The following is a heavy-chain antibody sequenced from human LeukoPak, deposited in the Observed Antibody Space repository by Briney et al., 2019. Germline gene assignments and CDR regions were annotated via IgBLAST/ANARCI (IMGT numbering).Heavy chain of an antibody. D-gene: IGHD7-27*01. Sequence: PSETLSLTCTISGGSISSYYWSWIRQPPGKGLEWIGYIYYSGSTNYNPSLKSRVTISVDTSKNQFSLKLSSVTAADTAVYCCAREGLGIESFDYWGQGTLVTVSS. J-gene: IGHJ4*02. CDR1: GGSISSYY. CDR2: IYYSGST. V-gene: IGHV4-59*01. CDR3: AREGLGIESFDY.